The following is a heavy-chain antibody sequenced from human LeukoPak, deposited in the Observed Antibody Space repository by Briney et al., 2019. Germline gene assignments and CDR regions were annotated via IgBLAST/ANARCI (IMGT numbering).Heavy chain of an antibody. CDR3: ATIDGHYDSSGY. CDR1: GYTLTELS. V-gene: IGHV1-24*01. CDR2: FDPENGET. Sequence: ASVKVSCKVSGYTLTELSMHWVRQAPGKGLEWMGGFDPENGETIYAQKFQGRVTMTEDTSTDTAYMELSSLRSEDTAVYYCATIDGHYDSSGYRGQGTLVTVSS. J-gene: IGHJ4*02. D-gene: IGHD3-22*01.